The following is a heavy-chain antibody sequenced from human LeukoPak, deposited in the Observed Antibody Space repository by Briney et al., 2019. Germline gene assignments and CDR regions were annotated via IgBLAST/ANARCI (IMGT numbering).Heavy chain of an antibody. V-gene: IGHV4-4*07. J-gene: IGHJ4*02. Sequence: SETLSLTCTVSSGAISTYYWSWARQPAGGGLEWIGHVYTSGSTYNPSLKSRVTVSVDTSKDQVSLKLNSVTAADTAVYYCARRHYSSGLDYWGQGILVTLSS. CDR1: SGAISTYY. D-gene: IGHD6-19*01. CDR2: VYTSGST. CDR3: ARRHYSSGLDY.